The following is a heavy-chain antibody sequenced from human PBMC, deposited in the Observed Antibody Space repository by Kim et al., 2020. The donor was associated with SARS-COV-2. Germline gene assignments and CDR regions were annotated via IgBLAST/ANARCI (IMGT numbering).Heavy chain of an antibody. J-gene: IGHJ4*02. V-gene: IGHV4-39*01. CDR3: ARHNIVVVPAATFDY. D-gene: IGHD2-2*01. Sequence: SETLSLTCTVSGGSISSSSYYWGWIRQPPGKGLEWIGSIYYSGSTYYNPSLKSRVTISVDTSKNQFSLKLSSVTAADTAVYYCARHNIVVVPAATFDYWGQGTLVTVSS. CDR2: IYYSGST. CDR1: GGSISSSSYY.